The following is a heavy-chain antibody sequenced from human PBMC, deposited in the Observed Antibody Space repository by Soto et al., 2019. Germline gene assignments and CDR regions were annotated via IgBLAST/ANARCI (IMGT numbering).Heavy chain of an antibody. V-gene: IGHV4-30-4*01. CDR2: IYYSGST. D-gene: IGHD5-18*01. CDR1: GGSISSGDYY. CDR3: ARALIQLWPHYYYGMDV. J-gene: IGHJ6*02. Sequence: SETLSLTCTVSGGSISSGDYYWIWIRHPPGKGLEWIGYIYYSGSTYHNPSLKSRVTISVDTSKNQFSLKLNSVTAADTAMYYCARALIQLWPHYYYGMDVWGQGSTVTVSS.